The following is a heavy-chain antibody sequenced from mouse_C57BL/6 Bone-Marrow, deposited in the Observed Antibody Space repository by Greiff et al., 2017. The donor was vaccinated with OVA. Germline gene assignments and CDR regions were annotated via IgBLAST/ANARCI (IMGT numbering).Heavy chain of an antibody. J-gene: IGHJ4*01. CDR3: ARRNPYAMDY. Sequence: DVHLVESGGGLVKPGGSLKLSCAASGFTFSSYAMSWVRQTPEKRLEWVATISDGGSYTYYPDNVKGRFTISRDNAKNNLYLQMSHLKSEDTAMCYCARRNPYAMDYWGQGTSVTVSS. CDR1: GFTFSSYA. V-gene: IGHV5-4*01. CDR2: ISDGGSYT.